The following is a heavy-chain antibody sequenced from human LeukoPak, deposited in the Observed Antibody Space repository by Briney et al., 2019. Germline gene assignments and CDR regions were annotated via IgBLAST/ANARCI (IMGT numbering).Heavy chain of an antibody. CDR1: GFTFSSYG. CDR2: ISYDGSNK. Sequence: PGRSLRLSCAASGFTFSSYGMHWVRQAPGKGLEWVAVISYDGSNKYYADSVKGRFTISRDNSKNTLYLQMNSLRAEDTAVYYCARESGIAAALDLWGQGTLVTVSS. J-gene: IGHJ5*02. D-gene: IGHD6-13*01. CDR3: ARESGIAAALDL. V-gene: IGHV3-30*03.